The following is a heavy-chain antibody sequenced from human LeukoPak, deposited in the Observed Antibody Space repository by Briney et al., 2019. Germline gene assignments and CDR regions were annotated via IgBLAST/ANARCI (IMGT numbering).Heavy chain of an antibody. Sequence: GGSLRLSCAASGFTFSSYAMSWVRQAPGKGLEWVSAISGSGGSTYYADSVKGRFTISRDNSKNTLYLQMNSLRAEDTAVYYCARGGYCGGGSCPNWFDPWGQGTLVTVSS. J-gene: IGHJ5*02. D-gene: IGHD2-15*01. CDR2: ISGSGGST. CDR1: GFTFSSYA. V-gene: IGHV3-23*01. CDR3: ARGGYCGGGSCPNWFDP.